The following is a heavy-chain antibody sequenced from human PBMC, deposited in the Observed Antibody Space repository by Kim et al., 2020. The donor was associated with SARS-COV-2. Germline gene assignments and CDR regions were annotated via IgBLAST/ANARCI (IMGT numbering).Heavy chain of an antibody. D-gene: IGHD5-18*01. CDR3: ASSPSKYNYGAY. CDR2: TYSDGNTT. CDR1: GFTTFSSYW. V-gene: IGHV3-74*01. J-gene: IGHJ4*02. Sequence: GGSLRLSCAAAGFTTFSSYWMHWVRQAPGKGLVWVARTYSDGNTTSYADSVKGRFSISRDNANNTLYLQMNSLRAEDTAVYYCASSPSKYNYGAYWGQGTLVTVSS.